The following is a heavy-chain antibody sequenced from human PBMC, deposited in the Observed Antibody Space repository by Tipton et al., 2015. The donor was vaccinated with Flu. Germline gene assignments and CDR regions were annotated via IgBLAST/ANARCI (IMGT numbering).Heavy chain of an antibody. J-gene: IGHJ3*02. CDR3: ASYDGLGSNAFDI. Sequence: TLSLTCTVSGGSTSSSSYYWGWIRQPPGKGLEWIGSIYYSGSTYYNPSLKSRVTISVDTSKNQFSLKLSSVTAADTAVYYCASYDGLGSNAFDIWGQGTMVTVSS. V-gene: IGHV4-39*07. CDR2: IYYSGST. D-gene: IGHD3-10*01. CDR1: GGSTSSSSYY.